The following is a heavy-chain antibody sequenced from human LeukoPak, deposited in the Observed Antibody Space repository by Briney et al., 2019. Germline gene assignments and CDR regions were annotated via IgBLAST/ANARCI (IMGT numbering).Heavy chain of an antibody. V-gene: IGHV1-69*06. Sequence: SVKVSRKASGGTFSSYAISWVRQAPGQGLEWMGGIIPIFGTANYAQKFQGRVTITADKSTSTAYMELSSLRSEDTAVYYCARVESSSPYYYYYMDVWGKGTTVTVSS. CDR3: ARVESSSPYYYYYMDV. J-gene: IGHJ6*03. CDR2: IIPIFGTA. D-gene: IGHD6-6*01. CDR1: GGTFSSYA.